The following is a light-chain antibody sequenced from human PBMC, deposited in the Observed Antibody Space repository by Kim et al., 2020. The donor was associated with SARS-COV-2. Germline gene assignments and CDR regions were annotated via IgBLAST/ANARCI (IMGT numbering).Light chain of an antibody. J-gene: IGKJ1*01. CDR1: QSISSW. CDR3: QQYNSYSPWT. CDR2: KAS. Sequence: DIQMTQSPSTLSASVGDRVTITCRASQSISSWLAWYQQKPGKAPKLLIYKASSLESGVPSMFSGSGSGTEFTLTISSLQPDDFATYYCQQYNSYSPWTFGQGTKVDIK. V-gene: IGKV1-5*03.